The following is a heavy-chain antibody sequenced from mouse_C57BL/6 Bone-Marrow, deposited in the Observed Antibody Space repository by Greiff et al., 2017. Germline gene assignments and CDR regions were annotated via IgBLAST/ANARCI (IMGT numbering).Heavy chain of an antibody. CDR3: ARVKLGPFDY. V-gene: IGHV3-6*01. CDR2: ISYDGSN. Sequence: EVQLQESGPGLVKPSQSLSLTCSVTGYSITSGYYWNWIRQFPGNKLEWMGYISYDGSNNYNPSLKNRISITRDTSKNQFFLKLNSVTTEDTATYYCARVKLGPFDYWGQGTTLTVSS. D-gene: IGHD4-1*01. J-gene: IGHJ2*01. CDR1: GYSITSGYY.